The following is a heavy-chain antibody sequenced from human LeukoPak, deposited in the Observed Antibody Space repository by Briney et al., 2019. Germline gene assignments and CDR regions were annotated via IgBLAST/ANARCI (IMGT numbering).Heavy chain of an antibody. J-gene: IGHJ6*02. CDR2: IYHGGGT. V-gene: IGHV4-4*02. CDR1: GGSISSSNW. CDR3: ARRPDDYYGSGTYYKFYYYGVDV. Sequence: SETLSLTCAVSGGSISSSNWWNWVRQPPGKGLEWIGEIYHGGGTNYNPSLKSRVTISVDKSKNQFSLKLSSVTAADTAVYYCARRPDDYYGSGTYYKFYYYGVDVWGQGTTVTVSS. D-gene: IGHD3-10*01.